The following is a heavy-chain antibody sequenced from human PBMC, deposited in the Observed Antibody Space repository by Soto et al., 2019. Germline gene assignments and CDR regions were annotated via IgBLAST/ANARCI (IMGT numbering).Heavy chain of an antibody. Sequence: GGSLRLSFAASGFTFSGNTMNWVRQAPGKGLEWVSYISKSGTTRYYAESVKGRFTISRDNAKNSLFLQMNSLRDEDTAVYYCARDGASFDVWGQGTLVTVSS. CDR2: ISKSGTTR. D-gene: IGHD2-15*01. J-gene: IGHJ5*02. CDR1: GFTFSGNT. CDR3: ARDGASFDV. V-gene: IGHV3-48*02.